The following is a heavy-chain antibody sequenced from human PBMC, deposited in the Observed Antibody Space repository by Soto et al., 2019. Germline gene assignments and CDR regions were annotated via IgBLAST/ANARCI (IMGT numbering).Heavy chain of an antibody. Sequence: ASVKVSCKASGYTFTSYAMHWVRQAPGQRLEWMGWINAGNGNTKHSQKFQGRVTITRDTSASTAYMELSSLRSEDTAVYYCARDQGGQWLSFDYWGQGTLVTVSS. CDR1: GYTFTSYA. J-gene: IGHJ4*02. D-gene: IGHD6-19*01. CDR2: INAGNGNT. CDR3: ARDQGGQWLSFDY. V-gene: IGHV1-3*01.